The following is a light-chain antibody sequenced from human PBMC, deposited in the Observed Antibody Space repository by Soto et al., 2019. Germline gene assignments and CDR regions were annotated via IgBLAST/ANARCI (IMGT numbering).Light chain of an antibody. CDR3: QQRNVWPTIT. J-gene: IGKJ5*01. CDR2: DST. CDR1: QSIHTS. Sequence: EIVLTQSPGTLSLSPGERATLSCRASQSIHTSLAWYQQKSGKPPRLVLYDSTLRANGVPDRFGGSRSGTEFFLPINSLEPEDFLVYYCQQRNVWPTITFGQGTRLEIK. V-gene: IGKV3-11*01.